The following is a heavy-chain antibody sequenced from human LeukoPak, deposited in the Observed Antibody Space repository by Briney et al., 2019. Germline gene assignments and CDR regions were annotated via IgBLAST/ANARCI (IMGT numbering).Heavy chain of an antibody. J-gene: IGHJ3*02. CDR2: ISWTSGTL. V-gene: IGHV3-9*03. Sequence: SLRLAWAASGFTLDDYAMDWDRHAEGKGRGWVSGISWTSGTLVYPDSVKAPFTLSRDNAKNSLYLQMTSLRAEDMALYSCAKADGASDAFDIWGQGTMVTVSS. CDR1: GFTLDDYA. CDR3: AKADGASDAFDI. D-gene: IGHD4-17*01.